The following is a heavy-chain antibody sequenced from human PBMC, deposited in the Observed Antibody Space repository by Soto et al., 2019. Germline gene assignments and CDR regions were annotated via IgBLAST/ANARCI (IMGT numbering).Heavy chain of an antibody. Sequence: PSETLSLTCAVSGGSISSGGYSWSWIRQPPGKGLEWIGYIYHSGSTYYNPSLKSQVTISVDRSKNKFSLKLSSVTAADTAVYYCASYFTVTLNYFDYWGQGTLVTVSS. J-gene: IGHJ4*02. D-gene: IGHD4-17*01. V-gene: IGHV4-30-2*01. CDR2: IYHSGST. CDR1: GGSISSGGYS. CDR3: ASYFTVTLNYFDY.